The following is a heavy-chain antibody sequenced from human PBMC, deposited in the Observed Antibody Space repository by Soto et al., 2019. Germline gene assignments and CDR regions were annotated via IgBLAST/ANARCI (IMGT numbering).Heavy chain of an antibody. CDR2: ISGSGGST. Sequence: EVQLLESGGGLVQPGGSLRLSCAASGFTFSSYAMSWVRQAPGKGLEWVSAISGSGGSTYYADSVKGRFTISRDNSKNTRYLKMNSRRAEDTAVYYCAKDHGYYYYMDVWGKGTTVTVSS. V-gene: IGHV3-23*01. J-gene: IGHJ6*03. CDR3: AKDHGYYYYMDV. CDR1: GFTFSSYA.